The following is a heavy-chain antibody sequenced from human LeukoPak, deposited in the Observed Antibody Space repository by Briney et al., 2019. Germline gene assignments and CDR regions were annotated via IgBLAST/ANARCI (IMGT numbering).Heavy chain of an antibody. CDR1: GFTFSSYS. J-gene: IGHJ4*02. CDR2: ISSSSTI. Sequence: GGSLRLSCAASGFTFSSYSMNWVRQAPGKGLEWVSYISSSSTIYHADSVKGRFTISRDNAKNSLYLQMNSLRAEDTAVYYCASVTTVTDNLDYWGQGTLVTVSS. V-gene: IGHV3-48*01. CDR3: ASVTTVTDNLDY. D-gene: IGHD4-17*01.